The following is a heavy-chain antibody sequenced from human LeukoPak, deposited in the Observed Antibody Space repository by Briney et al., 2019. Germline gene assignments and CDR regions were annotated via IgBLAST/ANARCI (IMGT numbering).Heavy chain of an antibody. V-gene: IGHV1-69*01. CDR1: GGTFSNYA. CDR3: AKAFNYGSGYNYKTFDS. CDR2: IIPIFGTA. J-gene: IGHJ4*02. Sequence: SVKVSCKASGGTFSNYAISWVRQAPGQGLEWMGGIIPIFGTASYAQKFQGRVTITADESTSTAYMELSSLRSEDTALYYCAKAFNYGSGYNYKTFDSWGQGTLVTVSS. D-gene: IGHD3-10*01.